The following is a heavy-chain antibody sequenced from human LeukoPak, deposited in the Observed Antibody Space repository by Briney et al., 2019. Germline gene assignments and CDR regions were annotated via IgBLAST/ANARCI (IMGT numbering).Heavy chain of an antibody. CDR1: GFTLSNYG. J-gene: IGHJ4*02. CDR3: AKEQAAAGPLDY. Sequence: GGSLRLSCAASGFTLSNYGMNWVRQAPGKGLEWVAFIRYDGSNKYYADSVKGRFTISRDNSKNTLYLQMNSLRAEDTAVYYCAKEQAAAGPLDYWGQGTLVTVSS. V-gene: IGHV3-30*02. D-gene: IGHD6-13*01. CDR2: IRYDGSNK.